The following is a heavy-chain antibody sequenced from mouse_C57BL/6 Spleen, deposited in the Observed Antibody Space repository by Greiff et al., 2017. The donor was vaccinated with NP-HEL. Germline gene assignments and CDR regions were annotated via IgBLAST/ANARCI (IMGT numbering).Heavy chain of an antibody. J-gene: IGHJ3*01. CDR1: GYTFTSYW. V-gene: IGHV1-69*01. CDR2: IDPSDSYT. D-gene: IGHD3-2*02. Sequence: VQLQHPGAELVMPGASVKLSCKASGYTFTSYWMHWVKQRPGQGLEWIGEIDPSDSYTNSNQKFKGKSTLTVDKSSSTAYMQRSSLTTEDSAVYYCAAAKATLRSAGFADWGQGTLVTVSA. CDR3: AAAKATLRSAGFAD.